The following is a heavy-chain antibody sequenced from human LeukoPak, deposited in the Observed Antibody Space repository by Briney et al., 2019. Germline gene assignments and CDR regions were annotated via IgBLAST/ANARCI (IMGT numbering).Heavy chain of an antibody. CDR1: GFTFSSYA. D-gene: IGHD1-14*01. CDR3: ASLSNHGAFDI. CDR2: ISYDGSNK. Sequence: GGSLRLSCAASGFTFSSYAMHWVRQAPGKGLEWVAVISYDGSNKYYADSVKGRFTISRDNAKNSLYLQMNSLRAEDTAVYYCASLSNHGAFDIWGQGTMVTVSS. V-gene: IGHV3-30-3*01. J-gene: IGHJ3*02.